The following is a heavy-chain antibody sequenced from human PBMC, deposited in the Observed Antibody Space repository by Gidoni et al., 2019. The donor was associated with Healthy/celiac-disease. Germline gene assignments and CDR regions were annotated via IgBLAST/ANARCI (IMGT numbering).Heavy chain of an antibody. CDR3: ARGGTTYYYGMDV. J-gene: IGHJ6*02. V-gene: IGHV3-30-3*01. CDR2: ISYDGSNK. CDR1: GFTFSSYA. D-gene: IGHD1-7*01. Sequence: QVQLVASGGGVVQPGRSLRLSCAASGFTFSSYAMHWVRQAPGKGLEWVAVISYDGSNKYYADSVKGRFTISRDNSKNTLYLQMNSLRAEDTAVYYCARGGTTYYYGMDVWGQGTTVTVSS.